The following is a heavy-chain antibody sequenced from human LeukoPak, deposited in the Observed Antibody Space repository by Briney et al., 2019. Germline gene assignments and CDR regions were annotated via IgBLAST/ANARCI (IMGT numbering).Heavy chain of an antibody. CDR3: ARGVRDSSGYYFPPYYFDY. Sequence: PSETLSLTCAVYGGSFSGYYWSWIRQPPGKGLEWIGSIYYSGSTYYNPSLKSRVTISVDTSKNQFSLKLSSVTAADTAVYYCARGVRDSSGYYFPPYYFDYWGQGTLVTVSS. CDR1: GGSFSGYY. J-gene: IGHJ4*02. CDR2: IYYSGST. V-gene: IGHV4-34*01. D-gene: IGHD3-22*01.